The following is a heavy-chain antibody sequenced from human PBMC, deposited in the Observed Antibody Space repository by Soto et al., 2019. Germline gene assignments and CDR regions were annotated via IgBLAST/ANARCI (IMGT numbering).Heavy chain of an antibody. V-gene: IGHV3-23*01. CDR2: ISGSGGST. J-gene: IGHJ6*02. CDR3: ASSLTEGYCTNGVCYTGVFYYYGMDV. CDR1: GFTFSSYA. Sequence: GGSLRLSCAASGFTFSSYAMSWVRQAPGKGLEWVSAISGSGGSTYYADSVKGRFTISRDNSKNTLYLQMNSLRAEDTAVYYWASSLTEGYCTNGVCYTGVFYYYGMDVWGQGTTVTVS. D-gene: IGHD2-8*01.